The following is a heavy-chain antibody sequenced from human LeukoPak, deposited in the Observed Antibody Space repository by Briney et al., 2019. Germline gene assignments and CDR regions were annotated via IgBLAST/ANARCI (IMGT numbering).Heavy chain of an antibody. J-gene: IGHJ4*02. CDR3: ARDGGWYYDSSGELLDY. CDR2: INTNTGNP. D-gene: IGHD3-22*01. CDR1: GYTFTSYA. V-gene: IGHV7-4-1*02. Sequence: ASVKVSCKASGYTFTSYAMNWVRQAPGQGLEWMGWINTNTGNPTYAQGFTGRFVFSLDTSVSTAYLQISSLKAEDTAVYYCARDGGWYYDSSGELLDYWGQGTLVTVSS.